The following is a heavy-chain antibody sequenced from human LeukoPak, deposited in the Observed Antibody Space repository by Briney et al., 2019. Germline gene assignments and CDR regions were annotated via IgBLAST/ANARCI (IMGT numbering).Heavy chain of an antibody. CDR2: IIPIFGTA. V-gene: IGHV1-69*01. D-gene: IGHD2-15*01. CDR3: ARGTPPSNYFDY. Sequence: GSSVKVSCKASGGTFSGYAISWVRQAPGQGLEWMGGIIPIFGTANYAQKFQGRVTITADESTSTAYMELSSLRSEDTAVYYCARGTPPSNYFDYWGQGTLVTVSS. CDR1: GGTFSGYA. J-gene: IGHJ4*02.